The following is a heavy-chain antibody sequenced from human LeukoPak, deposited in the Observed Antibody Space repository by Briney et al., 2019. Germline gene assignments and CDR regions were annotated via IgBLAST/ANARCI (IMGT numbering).Heavy chain of an antibody. V-gene: IGHV3-30*09. J-gene: IGHJ1*01. CDR1: GFTFSSYN. D-gene: IGHD3-22*01. CDR3: ARALEIDSITYYYRYFQH. CDR2: IAYDGGIK. Sequence: GGSLRLSCAASGFTFSSYNMHWVRQSPGKGLEWVAVIAYDGGIKYYADSVKGRFAISKDDSKNTLYLQMNSLRPEDTAVYYCARALEIDSITYYYRYFQHWGQGTLVTVSS.